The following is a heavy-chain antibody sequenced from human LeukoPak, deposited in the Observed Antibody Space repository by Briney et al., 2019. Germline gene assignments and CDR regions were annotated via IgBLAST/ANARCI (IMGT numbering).Heavy chain of an antibody. V-gene: IGHV3-11*01. D-gene: IGHD3-10*01. CDR3: GGAPGARGVYYYYYYMDV. Sequence: GGSLRLSCAASGFTFSDYYMSWIRQAPGKGLEWVSYISSSGSTIYYADSVKGRFTISRDNAKNSLYLQMNSLRAEDTAVYYCGGAPGARGVYYYYYYMDVWGKGTTVTVSS. CDR1: GFTFSDYY. CDR2: ISSSGSTI. J-gene: IGHJ6*03.